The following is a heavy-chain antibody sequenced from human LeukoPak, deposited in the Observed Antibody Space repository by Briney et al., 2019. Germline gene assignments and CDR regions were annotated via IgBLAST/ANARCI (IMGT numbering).Heavy chain of an antibody. CDR2: IYYSGST. CDR3: ARRYGSGSSGTFDY. Sequence: SETLSLTCTVSGGSISSYYWSWIRQPPGKGLEWIAYIYYSGSTNYNPSLKSRVTISVDTSKNQFSLKLSSVTAADTAVYYCARRYGSGSSGTFDYWGQGTLVTVSS. D-gene: IGHD3-10*01. CDR1: GGSISSYY. V-gene: IGHV4-59*01. J-gene: IGHJ4*02.